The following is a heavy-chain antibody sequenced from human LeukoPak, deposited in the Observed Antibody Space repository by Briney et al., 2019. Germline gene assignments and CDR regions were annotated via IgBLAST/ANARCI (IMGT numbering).Heavy chain of an antibody. V-gene: IGHV4-4*07. Sequence: PSETLSLTCTVSGGSISSYYWSWIRQPAGKGLEWIGRIYTSGSTNYNPSLKSRVTMSVDTSKNQFSLKLSSVTAADTAVYHCARDLSYYDILTGYFRPGAFDIWGQGTMVTVSS. CDR2: IYTSGST. CDR3: ARDLSYYDILTGYFRPGAFDI. J-gene: IGHJ3*02. D-gene: IGHD3-9*01. CDR1: GGSISSYY.